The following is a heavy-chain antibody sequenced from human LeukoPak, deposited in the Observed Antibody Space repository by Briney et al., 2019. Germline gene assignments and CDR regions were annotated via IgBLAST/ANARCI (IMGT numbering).Heavy chain of an antibody. D-gene: IGHD2/OR15-2a*01. CDR3: AKDLSGVLSSTFDY. CDR2: ISWNSGSI. J-gene: IGHJ4*02. CDR1: GFTFGDYA. Sequence: GGSLRLSCAASGFTFGDYAMHWVRQAPGKGLEWVSGISWNSGSIGYADSVKGRFTISRDNAKNSLYLQMNSLRAEDTALYYCAKDLSGVLSSTFDYWGQGTLVTVSS. V-gene: IGHV3-9*01.